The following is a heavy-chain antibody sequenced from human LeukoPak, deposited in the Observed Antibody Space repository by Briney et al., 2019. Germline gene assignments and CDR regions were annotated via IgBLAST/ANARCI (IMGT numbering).Heavy chain of an antibody. J-gene: IGHJ6*02. D-gene: IGHD3-10*01. V-gene: IGHV3-30*18. CDR2: ISSDGNNQ. Sequence: GGSLRLSCAASGFIFSGHGMHWVRQAPGKGLEWVALISSDGNNQFLADSVKGRFTISRDNSKNTLYLQMNSLRAEDTAVYYCAKEEGLEGVRGVSYYYYYGMDVWGQGTTVTVSS. CDR3: AKEEGLEGVRGVSYYYYYGMDV. CDR1: GFIFSGHG.